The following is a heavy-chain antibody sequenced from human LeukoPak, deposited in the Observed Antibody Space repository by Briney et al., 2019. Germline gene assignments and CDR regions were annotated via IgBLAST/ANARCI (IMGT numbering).Heavy chain of an antibody. V-gene: IGHV3-33*01. J-gene: IGHJ4*02. CDR3: ARDDSGSDYTFDY. D-gene: IGHD1-26*01. CDR2: IWYDGSNK. Sequence: PGGSLRLSCAASGFSFSTYGMHWVRQAPGKGLEWVAVIWYDGSNKYYADSVKGRFTISRDNSKNTLYLQMNSLRAEDTAVYYCARDDSGSDYTFDYWGQGTLVTVSS. CDR1: GFSFSTYG.